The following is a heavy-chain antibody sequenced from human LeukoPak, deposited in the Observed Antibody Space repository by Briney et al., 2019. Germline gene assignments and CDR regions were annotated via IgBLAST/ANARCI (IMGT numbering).Heavy chain of an antibody. V-gene: IGHV3-9*01. J-gene: IGHJ4*02. Sequence: PGRPLRLSCAASGFTFDDYAMHWVRQAPGKGLEWVSGISWNSGSIGYADSVKGRFTISRDNAKNSLYLQMNSLRAEDTALYYCAKDIRYGSGSYYPTNFDYWGQGTLVTVSS. D-gene: IGHD3-10*01. CDR3: AKDIRYGSGSYYPTNFDY. CDR2: ISWNSGSI. CDR1: GFTFDDYA.